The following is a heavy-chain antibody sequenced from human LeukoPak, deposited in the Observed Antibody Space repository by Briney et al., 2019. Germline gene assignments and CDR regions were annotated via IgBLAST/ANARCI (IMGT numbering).Heavy chain of an antibody. CDR1: GYTFTGYY. D-gene: IGHD4-11*01. CDR2: INPNSGGT. CDR3: ARSGGDYSADNWFDP. V-gene: IGHV1-2*02. Sequence: ASVKVSCKASGYTFTGYYMHWVRQAPGQGLEWMGWINPNSGGTNYAQKFQGRVTMTRDTSISTAYMELRRLRSDDTAVYYCARSGGDYSADNWFDPWGQGTLVTVSS. J-gene: IGHJ5*02.